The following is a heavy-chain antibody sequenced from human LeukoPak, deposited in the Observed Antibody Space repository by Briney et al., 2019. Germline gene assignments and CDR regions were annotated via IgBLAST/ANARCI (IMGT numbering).Heavy chain of an antibody. V-gene: IGHV4-59*12. CDR2: VYYTGST. CDR1: GGSISNYY. CDR3: ARLRSPGDFDY. J-gene: IGHJ4*02. D-gene: IGHD1-26*01. Sequence: PSETLSLTCSVSGGSISNYYWSWIRQSPGKGLEWIATVYYTGSTYYNPSLKSRVTISVDTSQNQFSLRLSSVTAADTATYFCARLRSPGDFDYWGQGTLVTVSS.